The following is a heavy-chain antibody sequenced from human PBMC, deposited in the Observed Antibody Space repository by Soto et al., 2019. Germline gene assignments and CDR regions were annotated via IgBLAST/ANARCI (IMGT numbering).Heavy chain of an antibody. J-gene: IGHJ6*02. CDR3: AAGVGDYYYYGMDV. Sequence: QMQLVQSGPEVKKPGTSVKVSCKASGFTFTSSAVQWVRQACGQRLEWIGWIVVGSGNTNYAQKFQERVTITRDMSTSTAYMELSSLRSEDTAVYYCAAGVGDYYYYGMDVWGQGTTVTVSS. CDR1: GFTFTSSA. D-gene: IGHD3-16*01. CDR2: IVVGSGNT. V-gene: IGHV1-58*01.